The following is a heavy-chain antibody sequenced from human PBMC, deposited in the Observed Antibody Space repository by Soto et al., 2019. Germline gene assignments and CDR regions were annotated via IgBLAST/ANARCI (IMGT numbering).Heavy chain of an antibody. J-gene: IGHJ4*02. D-gene: IGHD1-7*01. CDR1: GGSITSYR. CDR2: INTSGNT. Sequence: KTSETLSLTCKVSGGSITSYRWSWIRQSAGKGLEWIGRINTSGNTHYNPSLKSRVTVSIDTSQNQFFLTVTSVTAADSAVYYCARESGDNWDYEAYWGQGTPVTVSS. CDR3: ARESGDNWDYEAY. V-gene: IGHV4-4*07.